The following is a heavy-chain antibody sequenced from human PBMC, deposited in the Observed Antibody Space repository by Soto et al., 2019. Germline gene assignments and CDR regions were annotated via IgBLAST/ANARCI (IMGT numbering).Heavy chain of an antibody. CDR1: GYTFTSYY. V-gene: IGHV1-46*01. CDR2: INPSGGST. CDR3: AREGGPGIAVAGALRAFDI. D-gene: IGHD6-19*01. Sequence: ASVKVSCKASGYTFTSYYMHWVRQAPGQGLEWMGIINPSGGSTSYAQKFQGRVTMTRDTSTSTVYMELSSLRSEDTAVYYCAREGGPGIAVAGALRAFDIWGQGTMATVSS. J-gene: IGHJ3*02.